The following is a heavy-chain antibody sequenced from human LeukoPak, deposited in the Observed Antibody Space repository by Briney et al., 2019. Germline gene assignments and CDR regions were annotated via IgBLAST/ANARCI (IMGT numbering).Heavy chain of an antibody. CDR3: ARDQRYSGSYYDGRTYYFDY. CDR1: GYTFTSYY. D-gene: IGHD1-26*01. J-gene: IGHJ4*02. Sequence: AASVKVSCTASGYTFTSYYMHWVRQAPGQGLEWMGIINPSGGSTSYAQKFQGRVTMTRDTSTSTVYMELSSLRSEDTAVYYCARDQRYSGSYYDGRTYYFDYWGQGTLVTVSS. CDR2: INPSGGST. V-gene: IGHV1-46*01.